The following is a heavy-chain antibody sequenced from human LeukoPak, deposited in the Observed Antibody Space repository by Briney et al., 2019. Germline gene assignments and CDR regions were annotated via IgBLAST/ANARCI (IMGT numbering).Heavy chain of an antibody. D-gene: IGHD6-13*01. CDR2: IIPILGIA. J-gene: IGHJ3*02. CDR1: GGTFSSYA. Sequence: SVKVSCKASGGTFSSYAISWVRQAPGQGLEWMGRIIPILGIANYAQTFQGRVTITADKSTSTAYMELSSLRSEDTAVYYCASSSPSSGIAAARDAFDIWGQGTMVTVSS. CDR3: ASSSPSSGIAAARDAFDI. V-gene: IGHV1-69*04.